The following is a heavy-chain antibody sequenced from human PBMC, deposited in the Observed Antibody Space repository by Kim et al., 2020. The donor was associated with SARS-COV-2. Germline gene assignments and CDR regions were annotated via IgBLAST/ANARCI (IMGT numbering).Heavy chain of an antibody. CDR1: GFTFSNAW. Sequence: GGSLRLSCAASGFTFSNAWMSWVRQAPGKGLEWVGRIKRKTDGGKTDDAAPVKGRFTISRDDSKNTLYLQMNSLKTEDTAVYYCTTYRRGILWFGELLYGMDVWGQGTTVTVSS. CDR3: TTYRRGILWFGELLYGMDV. V-gene: IGHV3-15*01. J-gene: IGHJ6*02. D-gene: IGHD3-10*01. CDR2: IKRKTDGGKT.